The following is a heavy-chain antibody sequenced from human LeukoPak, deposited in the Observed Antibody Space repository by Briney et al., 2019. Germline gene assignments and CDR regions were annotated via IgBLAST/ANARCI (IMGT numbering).Heavy chain of an antibody. CDR2: ISRSGENT. CDR1: GFIFSSYA. D-gene: IGHD3-3*01. CDR3: AKVLPIYFSPSSWFDP. Sequence: PGGSLRLSCAASGFIFSSYAMSWVRQAPGKGLECVSAISRSGENTYYADSVKGRFTISRDNSNNTLYLQMNSLRAEDTAVYYYAKVLPIYFSPSSWFDPWGQGTLVTVSS. J-gene: IGHJ5*02. V-gene: IGHV3-23*01.